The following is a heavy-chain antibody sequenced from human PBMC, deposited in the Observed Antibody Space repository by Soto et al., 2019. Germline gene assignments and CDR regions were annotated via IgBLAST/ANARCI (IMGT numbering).Heavy chain of an antibody. J-gene: IGHJ6*04. D-gene: IGHD2-2*03. CDR2: LYHSGTT. Sequence: QLQLQESGSGLVKPSQTLSLTCAVSGGSISSGGYSWSWIRQPPGKGLEWIGYLYHSGTTYYNPSLKSRATISEDSPKNRFPLKWSSVPAADTAVYYCPRGGYPGDCIRPSCQDDFYYGMDVWGKGTTVPVSS. V-gene: IGHV4-30-2*01. CDR3: PRGGYPGDCIRPSCQDDFYYGMDV. CDR1: GGSISSGGYS.